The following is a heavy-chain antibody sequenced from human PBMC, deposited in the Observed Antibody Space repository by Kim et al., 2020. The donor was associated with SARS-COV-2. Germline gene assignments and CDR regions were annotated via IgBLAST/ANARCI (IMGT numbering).Heavy chain of an antibody. CDR1: GGSISTRYY. D-gene: IGHD3-22*01. CDR2: IYYGGRT. V-gene: IGHV4-39*01. CDR3: ARSYSYDDGGFASFDS. J-gene: IGHJ5*01. Sequence: SETLSLTCTVSGGSISTRYYWGCIRQPPGKGLEWIGIIYYGGRTYYSTSLKGRSTISVATSTNQFSLRLSSVTAADPAAYFCARSYSYDDGGFASFDSWG.